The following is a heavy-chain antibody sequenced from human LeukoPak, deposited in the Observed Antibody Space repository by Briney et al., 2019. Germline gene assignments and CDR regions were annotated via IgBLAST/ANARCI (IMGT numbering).Heavy chain of an antibody. Sequence: SQTLTLTCAVSSGSISSGGYSWSRIRQPPGKGLEWIGYIYHSGSTYYNPSLKSRVTISVDRSKNQFSLKLSSVTAADTAVYYCARERDYGSGFDYWGQGTLVTVSS. CDR3: ARERDYGSGFDY. CDR2: IYHSGST. V-gene: IGHV4-30-2*01. J-gene: IGHJ4*02. D-gene: IGHD3-10*01. CDR1: SGSISSGGYS.